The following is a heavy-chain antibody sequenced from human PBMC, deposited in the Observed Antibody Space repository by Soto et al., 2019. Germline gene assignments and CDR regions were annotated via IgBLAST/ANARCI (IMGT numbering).Heavy chain of an antibody. CDR3: ARDQDWNYAPFYYGMDV. CDR2: ISSSSSYI. V-gene: IGHV3-21*01. Sequence: GGSVRLSCAASGFTFSSYSMNWVRQAPGKGLEWVSSISSSSSYIYYADSVKGRFTISRDNAKNSLYLQMNSLRAEDTAVYYYARDQDWNYAPFYYGMDVWGQGTTVTVSS. J-gene: IGHJ6*02. CDR1: GFTFSSYS. D-gene: IGHD1-7*01.